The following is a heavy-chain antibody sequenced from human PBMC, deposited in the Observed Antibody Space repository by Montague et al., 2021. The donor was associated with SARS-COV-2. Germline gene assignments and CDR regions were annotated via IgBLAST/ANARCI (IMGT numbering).Heavy chain of an antibody. V-gene: IGHV4-39*01. CDR3: ARQGGYCSGGSCYGPFDY. CDR1: GGSISSSTYY. Sequence: SETLSLTCTVSGGSISSSTYYWGWIRQPPGKGLEWIGSIYYSGTTYYNPSLKSRVTISVDTSKNQFSLKLSSVTAADTAVYYCARQGGYCSGGSCYGPFDYLGQGTLVTVSS. D-gene: IGHD2-15*01. J-gene: IGHJ4*02. CDR2: IYYSGTT.